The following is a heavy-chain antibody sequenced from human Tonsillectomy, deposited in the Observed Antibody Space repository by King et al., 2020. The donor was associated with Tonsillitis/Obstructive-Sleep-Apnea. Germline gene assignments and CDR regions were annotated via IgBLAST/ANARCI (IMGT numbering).Heavy chain of an antibody. J-gene: IGHJ4*02. V-gene: IGHV7-4-1*02. CDR3: ATYSSGWIDY. D-gene: IGHD6-19*01. CDR2: INTNTWNS. CDR1: GYTFTRYA. Sequence: VQLVESGSELKKPGASVKVSCKASGYTFTRYAMNWVRQAPGQGLEWMGWINTNTWNSTYAQGFKGRFFFSLDTSVSTAYLQISSLKAEDTAVYYCATYSSGWIDYWGQGTLVTVSS.